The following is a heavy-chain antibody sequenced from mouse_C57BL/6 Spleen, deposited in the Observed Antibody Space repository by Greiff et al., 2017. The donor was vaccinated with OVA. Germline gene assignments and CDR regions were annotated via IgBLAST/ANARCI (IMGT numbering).Heavy chain of an antibody. J-gene: IGHJ2*01. V-gene: IGHV1-81*01. D-gene: IGHD2-5*01. Sequence: QVQLQQSGAELARPGASVKLSCKASGYTFTSYGISWVKQRTGQGLEWIGEIYPRSGNTYYNEKFKGKATLTADKSSSTAYMELRSLTSEDSAVYFCARGPYSNYGSYFDYWGQGTTRTVSS. CDR2: IYPRSGNT. CDR1: GYTFTSYG. CDR3: ARGPYSNYGSYFDY.